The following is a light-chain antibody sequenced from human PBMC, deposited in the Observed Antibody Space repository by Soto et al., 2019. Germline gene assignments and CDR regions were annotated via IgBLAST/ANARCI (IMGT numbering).Light chain of an antibody. Sequence: QSVLTQPPSVSAAPGQKVTISCSGSSSNIGNNYVSWYQQLPGTAPKLLIYENNKRPSGIPDRFSGSKSGTSATLGITGLQTGDEADYYCGTWDSSLSAHYVFGTGTK. CDR2: ENN. CDR1: SSNIGNNY. CDR3: GTWDSSLSAHYV. V-gene: IGLV1-51*02. J-gene: IGLJ1*01.